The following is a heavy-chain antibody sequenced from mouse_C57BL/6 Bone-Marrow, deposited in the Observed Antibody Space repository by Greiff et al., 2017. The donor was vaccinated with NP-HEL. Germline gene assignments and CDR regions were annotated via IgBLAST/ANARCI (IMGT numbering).Heavy chain of an antibody. V-gene: IGHV5-12*01. CDR1: GFTFSDYY. D-gene: IGHD3-2*02. CDR2: ISNGGGST. Sequence: EVKLMESGGGLVQPGGSLKLSCAASGFTFSDYYMYWVRQTPEKRLEWVAYISNGGGSTYYPDTVKGRSTISRDKAKNTLYLQMSRLKSEDTAMYYCASRSGYGAMDYWGQGTSVTVSS. CDR3: ASRSGYGAMDY. J-gene: IGHJ4*01.